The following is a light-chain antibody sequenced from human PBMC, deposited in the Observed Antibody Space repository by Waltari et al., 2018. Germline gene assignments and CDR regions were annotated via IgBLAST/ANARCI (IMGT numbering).Light chain of an antibody. Sequence: EIVFTQSPATLSLSPGESATLSCRASQSIGNYLTWYQQKPGQAPRLLIYDATNRATGIPARFSGGGSGPDFTLTITSLEPEDFAVYYCQQRSSWPLTFGQGTNVEI. V-gene: IGKV3-11*01. J-gene: IGKJ1*01. CDR2: DAT. CDR1: QSIGNY. CDR3: QQRSSWPLT.